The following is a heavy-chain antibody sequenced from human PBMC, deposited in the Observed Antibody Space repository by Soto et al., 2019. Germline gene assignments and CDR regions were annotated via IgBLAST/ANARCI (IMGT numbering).Heavy chain of an antibody. Sequence: EVQLLESGGGLVQPGGSLRLSCAASGFTFSSYAMSWVRQAPGKGLEWVSAISGSGGSTYYADSVKGRFTISRDNSKNRLYLQMTSLRAENTAVYDGAEVLRTSSYDYTFYYGGMDVWGQGTTVTVSS. J-gene: IGHJ6*02. CDR3: AEVLRTSSYDYTFYYGGMDV. CDR2: ISGSGGST. CDR1: GFTFSSYA. V-gene: IGHV3-23*01. D-gene: IGHD5-12*01.